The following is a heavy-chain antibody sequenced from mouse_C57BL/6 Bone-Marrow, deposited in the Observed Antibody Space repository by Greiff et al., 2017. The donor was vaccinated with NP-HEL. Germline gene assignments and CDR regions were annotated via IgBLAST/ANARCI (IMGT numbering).Heavy chain of an antibody. CDR3: ARIEGYYGSRAWFAY. V-gene: IGHV8-8*01. Sequence: ESGPGILQPSQTLSLTCSSSGFSLSTFGMGVGWIRQPSGQGLEWLVHIWCDDDTYYNTALKSRLTISKDTSNNQVFLKIANVDTADTATYYCARIEGYYGSRAWFAYWGQGTLVTVSA. D-gene: IGHD1-1*01. CDR1: GFSLSTFGMG. CDR2: IWCDDDT. J-gene: IGHJ3*01.